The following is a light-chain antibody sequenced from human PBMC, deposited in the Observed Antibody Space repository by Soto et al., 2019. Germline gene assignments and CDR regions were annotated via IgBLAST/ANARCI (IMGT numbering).Light chain of an antibody. Sequence: DIQMTQSPSSLSASVGDRVTITCRASQSISSYVNWYQQKPGKAPKLLIYAASSLQGGVPSRFSGSGSGTDFTLTINSLQPEDFATYYCQQSYSTLLLTFGGGTKVEIK. CDR2: AAS. CDR3: QQSYSTLLLT. CDR1: QSISSY. J-gene: IGKJ4*01. V-gene: IGKV1-39*01.